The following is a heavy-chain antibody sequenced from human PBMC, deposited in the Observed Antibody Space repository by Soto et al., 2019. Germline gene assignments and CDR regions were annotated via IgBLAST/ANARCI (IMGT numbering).Heavy chain of an antibody. J-gene: IGHJ4*02. D-gene: IGHD3-10*01. CDR3: AREAKNPGSGSLIPYYFDC. CDR2: IHSSGST. Sequence: SETLSLTCTVSGGSIISYYWSWIRQPPGKGPEWIGYIHSSGSTNYNPSLKSRVTISVDTSKKQFSLKLSSVTAADTAVYYCAREAKNPGSGSLIPYYFDCWGQGTLVTVSS. V-gene: IGHV4-4*08. CDR1: GGSIISYY.